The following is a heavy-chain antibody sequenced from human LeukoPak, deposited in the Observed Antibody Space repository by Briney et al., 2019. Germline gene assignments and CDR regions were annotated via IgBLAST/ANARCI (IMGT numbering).Heavy chain of an antibody. V-gene: IGHV3-13*01. D-gene: IGHD3-10*01. CDR1: GFTFSSYD. Sequence: GGSLGLSCAASGFTFSSYDMHWVRQATGKGLEWVSAIGTAGDTYYPGSVKGRFTISRENAKNSLYLQMNSLRAGDTAVYYCARGYYYGSGSYFLFDYWGQGTLVTVSS. CDR2: IGTAGDT. J-gene: IGHJ4*02. CDR3: ARGYYYGSGSYFLFDY.